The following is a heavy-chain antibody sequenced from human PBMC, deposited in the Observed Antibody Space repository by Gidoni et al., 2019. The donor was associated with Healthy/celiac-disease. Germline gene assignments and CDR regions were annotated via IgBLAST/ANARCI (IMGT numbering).Heavy chain of an antibody. D-gene: IGHD2-21*02. CDR2: IYYSGTT. J-gene: IGHJ4*02. CDR3: AAKTEDRTGGGDSNYFDF. CDR1: GGSISSGGYY. V-gene: IGHV4-31*03. Sequence: QVQLQESGPGLVKPSQTLSLTCTVSGGSISSGGYYWTWIRQPPGKGLAGIGFIYYSGTTYYHPTLKSSITIAVDTSKNHFYLRLSSVTATDTSVYYCAAKTEDRTGGGDSNYFDFWGQGTLVTVSS.